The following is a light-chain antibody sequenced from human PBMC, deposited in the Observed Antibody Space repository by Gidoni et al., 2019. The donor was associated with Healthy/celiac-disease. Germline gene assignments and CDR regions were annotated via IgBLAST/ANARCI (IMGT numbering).Light chain of an antibody. CDR2: AAS. CDR3: QQYYSFPPT. V-gene: IGKV1D-8*01. J-gene: IGKJ1*01. Sequence: VIGMTQSPSLLSASTGDRVTISFRISHGISSYLAWYQQKQGKAPELLIYAASTLQSGVPSRFSGSGSGTDFTLTISCLQSEDFATYYCQQYYSFPPTFGQGTKVEIK. CDR1: HGISSY.